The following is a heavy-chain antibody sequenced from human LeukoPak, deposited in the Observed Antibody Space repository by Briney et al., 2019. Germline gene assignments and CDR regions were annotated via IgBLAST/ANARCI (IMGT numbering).Heavy chain of an antibody. J-gene: IGHJ4*02. Sequence: SETLSLTCTVSGGSISSGSYYWSWVRQPAGKGLEWIGRIYTSGSTNYNPSLKCRVTISVDTSKNQFSLKLSSVTAADTAVYYCARDRDGYNSYYFDYWGQGTLVTVSS. CDR1: GGSISSGSYY. D-gene: IGHD5-24*01. CDR3: ARDRDGYNSYYFDY. V-gene: IGHV4-61*02. CDR2: IYTSGST.